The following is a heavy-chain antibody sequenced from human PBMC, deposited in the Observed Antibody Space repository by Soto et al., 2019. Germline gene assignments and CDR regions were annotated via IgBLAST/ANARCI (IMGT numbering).Heavy chain of an antibody. CDR2: IGGTDGDSDGVP. D-gene: IGHD7-27*01. Sequence: VQLLESGGDLVQPGGSLRLSCVASGFILNNYAMSWVRQAPGKGLEWVSTIGGTDGDSDGVPWYEDSVKGRFTISRDSSANTLLLHMDKLISEDSALYYCVKRGRNWGAGDFWGHGTAVVVSS. J-gene: IGHJ3*01. CDR1: GFILNNYA. CDR3: VKRGRNWGAGDF. V-gene: IGHV3-23*01.